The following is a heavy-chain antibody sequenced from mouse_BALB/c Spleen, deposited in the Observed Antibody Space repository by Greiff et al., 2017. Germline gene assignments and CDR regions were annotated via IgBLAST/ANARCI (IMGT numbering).Heavy chain of an antibody. Sequence: EVKLVESGPELVKPGASVKISCKASGYSFTGYFMNWVMQSHGKSLEWIGRINPYNGDTFYNQKFKGKATLTVDKSSSTAHMELRSLASEDSAVYYCARWYDYFYYAMDYWGQGTSVTVSS. V-gene: IGHV1-20*02. CDR1: GYSFTGYF. CDR3: ARWYDYFYYAMDY. CDR2: INPYNGDT. D-gene: IGHD2-4*01. J-gene: IGHJ4*01.